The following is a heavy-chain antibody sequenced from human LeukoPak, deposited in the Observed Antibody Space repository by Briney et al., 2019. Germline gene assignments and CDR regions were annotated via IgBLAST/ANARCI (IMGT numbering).Heavy chain of an antibody. D-gene: IGHD3-10*01. CDR3: ARGILWFGELTTYYYYYMDV. Sequence: ASVKVSCKASGYTFTSYDINWVRQATGQGLEWMGWINPNSGGTNYAQKFQGRVTMTRDTSISTAYMELGKLRSDDTAVYYCARGILWFGELTTYYYYYMDVWGKGTTVTISS. V-gene: IGHV1-2*02. CDR1: GYTFTSYD. CDR2: INPNSGGT. J-gene: IGHJ6*03.